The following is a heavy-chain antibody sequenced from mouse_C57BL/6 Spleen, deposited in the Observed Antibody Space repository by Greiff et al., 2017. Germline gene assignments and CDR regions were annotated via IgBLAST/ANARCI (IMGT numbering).Heavy chain of an antibody. Sequence: EVKLQQSGPELVKPGASVKISCKASGYSFTGYYMNWVKQSPEKSLEWIGEINPSTGGTTYNQKFKAKATLTVDKSSSTAYMQLKSLTSEDSAVYYCARGFYYGSSHFDYWGQGTTLTVSS. V-gene: IGHV1-42*01. J-gene: IGHJ2*01. CDR3: ARGFYYGSSHFDY. CDR1: GYSFTGYY. CDR2: INPSTGGT. D-gene: IGHD1-1*01.